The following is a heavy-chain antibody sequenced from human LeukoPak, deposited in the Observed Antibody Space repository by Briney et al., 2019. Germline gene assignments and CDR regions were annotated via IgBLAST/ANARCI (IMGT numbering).Heavy chain of an antibody. V-gene: IGHV3-23*01. Sequence: GGSLRLSCAASGFTFNNYAMNWVRHAPGKGLEWVSSISGGGETTYYADSAKGRFTISRDNSQNTLYLQMNSLRAEDTAVYYCAKDGLWFGIDYCGQGTLVTVSS. CDR3: AKDGLWFGIDY. J-gene: IGHJ4*02. CDR1: GFTFNNYA. D-gene: IGHD3-10*01. CDR2: ISGGGETT.